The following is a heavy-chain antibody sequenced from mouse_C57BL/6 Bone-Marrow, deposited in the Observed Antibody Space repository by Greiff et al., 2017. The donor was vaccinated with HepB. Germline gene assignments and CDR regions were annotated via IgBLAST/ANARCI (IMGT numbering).Heavy chain of an antibody. J-gene: IGHJ2*01. CDR1: GFTFSDYG. V-gene: IGHV5-17*01. Sequence: EVQLVESGGGLVKPGGSLKLSCAASGFTFSDYGMHWVRQAPEKGLEWVAYISSGSSTIYYADTVKGRFTISTDNAMNTLFLQMTSLRSEDTAMYYCARPRWDAVDYWGQGTTLTVSS. CDR3: ARPRWDAVDY. CDR2: ISSGSSTI. D-gene: IGHD4-1*01.